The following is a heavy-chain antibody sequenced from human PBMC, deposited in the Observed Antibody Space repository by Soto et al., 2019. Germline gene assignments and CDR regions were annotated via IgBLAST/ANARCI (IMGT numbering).Heavy chain of an antibody. CDR3: RSSTSCYDESCVDV. D-gene: IGHD2-2*01. CDR1: GDSTRSRYW. CDR2: VNQSGTS. V-gene: IGHV4-4*02. Sequence: SETLSLTCGVSGDSTRSRYWWTWLRRPPGRGLEWIGEVNQSGTSNYNPSLKSRVTISVDTSKNHFSLELSSVTAADTAMYYCRSSTSCYDESCVDVWGQGTMVTVSS. J-gene: IGHJ6*02.